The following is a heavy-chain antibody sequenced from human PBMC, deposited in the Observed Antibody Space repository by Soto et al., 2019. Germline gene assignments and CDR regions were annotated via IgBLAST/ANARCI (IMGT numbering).Heavy chain of an antibody. CDR3: TKRRNVLRFLEWSSGMEV. V-gene: IGHV3-30*18. CDR1: GFTFSSYG. J-gene: IGHJ6*02. Sequence: GGSLRLSCAASGFTFSSYGMHWVRQAPGKGLEWVAFISDDGSNKYYADSMRGRFTMSRDNSKRTLYLQMSSLRVEDTAVYYCTKRRNVLRFLEWSSGMEVWGQGTTVTVSS. CDR2: ISDDGSNK. D-gene: IGHD3-3*01.